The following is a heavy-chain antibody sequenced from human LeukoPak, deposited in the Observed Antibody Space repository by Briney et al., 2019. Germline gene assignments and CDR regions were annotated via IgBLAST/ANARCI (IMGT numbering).Heavy chain of an antibody. CDR2: IYTSGST. J-gene: IGHJ4*02. CDR3: ARGASYYDSSGYGDFDY. CDR1: GGSISSYY. Sequence: SETLSLTCTASGGSISSYYWSWIRQPAGKGLEWVGRIYTSGSTNYNPSLKSRVTMSVDTSKNQFSLKLSSVTAADTAVYYCARGASYYDSSGYGDFDYWGQGTLVTVSS. V-gene: IGHV4-4*07. D-gene: IGHD3-22*01.